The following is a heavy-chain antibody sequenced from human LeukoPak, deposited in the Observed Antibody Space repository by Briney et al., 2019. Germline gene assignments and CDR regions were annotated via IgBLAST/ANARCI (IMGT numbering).Heavy chain of an antibody. J-gene: IGHJ4*02. CDR3: ARVVATTKPYYFDY. CDR2: INHSGSA. Sequence: PSETLSLTCAVYGGSFSGYYWSWIRQPPGKGLEWIGEINHSGSANYNPSLKSRVTISVDTSKNQSSLELSSVTAADTAVYYCARVVATTKPYYFDYWGQGTLVTVSS. D-gene: IGHD5-12*01. CDR1: GGSFSGYY. V-gene: IGHV4-34*01.